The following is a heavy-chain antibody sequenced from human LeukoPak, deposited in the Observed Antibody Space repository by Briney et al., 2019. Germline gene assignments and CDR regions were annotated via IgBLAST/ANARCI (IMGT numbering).Heavy chain of an antibody. D-gene: IGHD4-11*01. CDR3: ATSSPDSNYVLDDAFDI. V-gene: IGHV4-34*01. CDR2: INHSGST. J-gene: IGHJ3*02. CDR1: GGSFSSYY. Sequence: SETLSLTCAVYGGSFSSYYWSWIRQPPGKGLEWIGEINHSGSTNYNPSLKSRVTISVDTSKNQFSLKLSSVTAADTAVYYCATSSPDSNYVLDDAFDIWGQGTMVTVSS.